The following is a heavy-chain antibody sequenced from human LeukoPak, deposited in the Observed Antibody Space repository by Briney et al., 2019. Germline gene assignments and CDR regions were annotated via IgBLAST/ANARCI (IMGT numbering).Heavy chain of an antibody. Sequence: SETLSLTCTVSGGSISSSSYYWGWIRQPPGKGLEWIGSIQYSGSTYYNPSLKSRATISVDTSKNQFSLKLSSVTAADTAVYYCARVGFTYGDPGYYYYYMDVWGKGTTVTISS. CDR1: GGSISSSSYY. CDR3: ARVGFTYGDPGYYYYYMDV. CDR2: IQYSGST. J-gene: IGHJ6*03. D-gene: IGHD5-18*01. V-gene: IGHV4-39*07.